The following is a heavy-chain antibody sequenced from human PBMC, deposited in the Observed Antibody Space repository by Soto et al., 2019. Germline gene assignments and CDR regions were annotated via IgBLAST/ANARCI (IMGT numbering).Heavy chain of an antibody. CDR1: GFSLSDIGVG. CDR3: AHTLDPHFYTSMDG. D-gene: IGHD4-4*01. J-gene: IGHJ6*02. CDR2: IFWNDDE. V-gene: IGHV2-5*01. Sequence: QITLKESGPTLVKPTQTLTLTCAFSGFSLSDIGVGVGWIRQPPGKALELLALIFWNDDERYSPSLKSRLTNTRETSTNQVVLTLTSMDPLYRATYHCAHTLDPHFYTSMDGWGQGQTVTLSS.